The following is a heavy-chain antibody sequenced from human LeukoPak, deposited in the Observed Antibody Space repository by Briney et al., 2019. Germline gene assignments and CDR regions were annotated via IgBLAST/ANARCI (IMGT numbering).Heavy chain of an antibody. V-gene: IGHV1-69*13. Sequence: GASVKVSCKASGGTFSSYAISWVRQAPGQGLEWMGGIIPIFGTANYAQKFQGRVTITADEFTSTAYMELSSLRSEDTAVYYCARGLDTAYGMDVWGQGTTVTVSS. J-gene: IGHJ6*02. D-gene: IGHD5-18*01. CDR2: IIPIFGTA. CDR3: ARGLDTAYGMDV. CDR1: GGTFSSYA.